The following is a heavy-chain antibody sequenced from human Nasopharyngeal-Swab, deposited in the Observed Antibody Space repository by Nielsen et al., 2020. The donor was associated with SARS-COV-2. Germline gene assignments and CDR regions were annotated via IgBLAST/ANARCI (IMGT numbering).Heavy chain of an antibody. CDR3: ARARGAYGDYYYYYYTDV. D-gene: IGHD4-17*01. V-gene: IGHV6-1*01. CDR2: TYYRSKWYN. CDR1: GDSVSSSSAA. Sequence: SQTLSLTLSIPGDSVSSSSAAWNWIRQSPSRGLEWLGRTYYRSKWYNDYAVSVKSRITINPDTSKNQFSLHLNSVTPEDTAVYYCARARGAYGDYYYYYYTDVWGKGTTVTVSS. J-gene: IGHJ6*03.